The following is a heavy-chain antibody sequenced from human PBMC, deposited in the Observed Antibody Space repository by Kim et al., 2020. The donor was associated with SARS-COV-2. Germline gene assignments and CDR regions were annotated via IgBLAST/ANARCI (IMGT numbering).Heavy chain of an antibody. J-gene: IGHJ4*02. Sequence: ADSVKGRFTISRDKSKNTLYLQMNSLRAEDTAVYYCAKRLGVAITMVLDYWGQGTLVTVSS. D-gene: IGHD3-10*01. CDR3: AKRLGVAITMVLDY. V-gene: IGHV3-23*01.